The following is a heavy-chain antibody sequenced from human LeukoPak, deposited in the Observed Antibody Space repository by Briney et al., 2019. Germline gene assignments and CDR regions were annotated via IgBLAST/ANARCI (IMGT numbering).Heavy chain of an antibody. V-gene: IGHV3-30*03. CDR3: ARTSGSYPINDVDY. D-gene: IGHD1-26*01. CDR2: ISYDGSDK. Sequence: GGSLRLSCAASGFIFSSYGMHWVRQAPGKGLEWVAVISYDGSDKYYADSVKGRFTISRDNSRNTLYLQMNTLRAEDTAVYYCARTSGSYPINDVDYWGQGTLVTVSS. CDR1: GFIFSSYG. J-gene: IGHJ4*02.